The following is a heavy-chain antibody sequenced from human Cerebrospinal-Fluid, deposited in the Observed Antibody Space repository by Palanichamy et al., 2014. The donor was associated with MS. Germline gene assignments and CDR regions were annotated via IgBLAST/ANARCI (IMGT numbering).Heavy chain of an antibody. Sequence: QVQLQESGPGLVKPSETLSLTCTVSGYSISSGYYWGWIRQPPGKGLEWIGNIYHSGSTYYTPSLKSRVTISVDTSKYQISLKLSSVTAADTALYYCAREGSTTYYTYWGHGTLVTVSS. CDR2: IYHSGST. CDR1: GYSISSGYY. CDR3: AREGSTTYYTY. V-gene: IGHV4-38-2*02. J-gene: IGHJ4*01. D-gene: IGHD2/OR15-2a*01.